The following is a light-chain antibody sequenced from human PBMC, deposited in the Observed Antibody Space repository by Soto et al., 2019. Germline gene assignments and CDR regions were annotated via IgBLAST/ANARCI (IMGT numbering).Light chain of an antibody. CDR2: DAS. J-gene: IGKJ5*01. CDR3: QQRADWPIT. CDR1: QYITIY. Sequence: IVLTQSPATLSWSPGERATLSCRASQYITIYLAWYQQKPGQAPRLLIYDASNRATGIPARFSGSGSGTDFTLTISSLEPDDFAVYYCQQRADWPITFGQGTRLEIK. V-gene: IGKV3-11*01.